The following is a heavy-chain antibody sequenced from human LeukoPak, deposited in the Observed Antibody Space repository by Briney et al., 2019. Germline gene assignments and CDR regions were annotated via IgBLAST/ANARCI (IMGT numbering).Heavy chain of an antibody. CDR2: VYYSGST. J-gene: IGHJ3*02. CDR1: GGSISGNL. Sequence: SETLSLTCTVSGGSISGNLWSWIRQPAGKGLEWIGRVYYSGSTNYNPSLKSRVTISVDTSKDQLSLKVSSVTAADTAVYYCARGGSSGYPSWAFDIWGQGTMVTVSS. V-gene: IGHV4-4*07. CDR3: ARGGSSGYPSWAFDI. D-gene: IGHD3-22*01.